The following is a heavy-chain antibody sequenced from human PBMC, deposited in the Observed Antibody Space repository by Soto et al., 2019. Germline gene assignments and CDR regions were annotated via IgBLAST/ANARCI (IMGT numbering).Heavy chain of an antibody. CDR2: ISSSSSTI. CDR3: ARVYPLWTAAGDY. D-gene: IGHD6-13*01. J-gene: IGHJ4*02. V-gene: IGHV3-48*01. Sequence: GGSLRLSCAASGFTFSSYSMNWVRQAPGKGLEWVSYISSSSSTIYYADSVKGRFTISRDNAKNSLYLQMNSLRAEDTAVYYCARVYPLWTAAGDYWGLGTLVTVSS. CDR1: GFTFSSYS.